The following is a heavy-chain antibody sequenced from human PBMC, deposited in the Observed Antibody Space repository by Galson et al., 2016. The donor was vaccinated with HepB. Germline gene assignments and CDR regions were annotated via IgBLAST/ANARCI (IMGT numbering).Heavy chain of an antibody. CDR2: ISYDGSNK. CDR3: ARESTEHYSGMDV. Sequence: SLRLSCAASGFIFSSYAMHWVRQAPGKGLEWVGVISYDGSNKYYVDSVEGRFTIARDNSKNTLDLQMNSLKTEDTAVYYYARESTEHYSGMDVWGQGTTVIVSS. J-gene: IGHJ6*02. V-gene: IGHV3-30*04. D-gene: IGHD1-26*01. CDR1: GFIFSSYA.